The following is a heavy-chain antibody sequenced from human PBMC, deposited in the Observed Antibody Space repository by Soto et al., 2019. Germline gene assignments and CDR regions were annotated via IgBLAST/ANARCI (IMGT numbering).Heavy chain of an antibody. Sequence: SGPTLVNPTETLTLTCTFSGFSLTSPGMCVGWIRQSPGKALEWLALIERDDDDKYYSTSLKTRLTISKDTRKNQVVLTMANMEPADTATYYCARSIRGPRRFNGMDVWGQGTTVTV. V-gene: IGHV2-70*13. J-gene: IGHJ6*02. D-gene: IGHD1-20*01. CDR2: IERDDDDK. CDR3: ARSIRGPRRFNGMDV. CDR1: GFSLTSPGMC.